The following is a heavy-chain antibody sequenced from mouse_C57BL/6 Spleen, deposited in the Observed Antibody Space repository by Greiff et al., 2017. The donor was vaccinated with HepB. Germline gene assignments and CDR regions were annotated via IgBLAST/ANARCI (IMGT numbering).Heavy chain of an antibody. D-gene: IGHD1-1*01. CDR2: INPNNGGT. J-gene: IGHJ1*03. Sequence: SGPELVKPGASVKMSCKASGYTFTDYNMHWVKQSHGKSLEWIGYINPNNGGTSYNQKFKGKATLTVNKSSSTAYMELRSLTSEDSAVYYCARATTVEYFDVWGTGTTVTVSS. CDR3: ARATTVEYFDV. CDR1: GYTFTDYN. V-gene: IGHV1-22*01.